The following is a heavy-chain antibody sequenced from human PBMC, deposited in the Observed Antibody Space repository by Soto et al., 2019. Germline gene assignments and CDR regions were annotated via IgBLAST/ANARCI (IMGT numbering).Heavy chain of an antibody. CDR2: ISGDGVTT. Sequence: EVRLVESGGDLVQRGGSLRLSCAASGFPFSSYWMHWVRHTPGKGLDWVARISGDGVTTYYADSVTGRFTVSRDNAKNTLSLQINGLRAEDTAVYYYAREYYGLLTGYYADYWGQGTLVSVSS. CDR1: GFPFSSYW. D-gene: IGHD3-9*01. J-gene: IGHJ4*02. CDR3: AREYYGLLTGYYADY. V-gene: IGHV3-74*01.